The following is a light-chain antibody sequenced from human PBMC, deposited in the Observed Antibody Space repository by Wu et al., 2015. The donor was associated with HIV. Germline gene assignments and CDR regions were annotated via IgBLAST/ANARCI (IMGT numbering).Light chain of an antibody. V-gene: IGKV3-15*01. CDR1: QSVSSY. CDR3: LQYNNWPPWT. CDR2: GAS. J-gene: IGKJ1*01. Sequence: EIVLTQSPATLSLSPGERATLSCRASQSVSSYLAWYQQKPGQAPRLLIYGASTRATGIPARFSGSGSGTEFTLTISSMQSEDFAVYYCLQYNNWPPWTFGQGTKVEIK.